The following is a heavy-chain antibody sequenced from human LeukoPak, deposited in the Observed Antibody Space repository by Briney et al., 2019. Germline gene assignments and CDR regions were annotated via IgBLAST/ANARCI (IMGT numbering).Heavy chain of an antibody. CDR2: ISTSSSYI. CDR3: AELGITMIGGV. Sequence: GGSLRLSCVASGFTFSRNSMNWVRQAPGKGLEWVSSISTSSSYIYYTDSVKGRFTISRDNAKNSLYLQMNSLRAEDTAVYCCAELGITMIGGVWGKGTTVTISS. J-gene: IGHJ6*04. CDR1: GFTFSRNS. D-gene: IGHD3-10*02. V-gene: IGHV3-21*01.